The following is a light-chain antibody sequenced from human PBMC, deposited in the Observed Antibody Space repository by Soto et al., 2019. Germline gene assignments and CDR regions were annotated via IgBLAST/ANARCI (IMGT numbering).Light chain of an antibody. CDR3: CSYAGSSTYYV. CDR2: EVI. J-gene: IGLJ1*01. CDR1: SSDVGSYNL. V-gene: IGLV2-23*02. Sequence: QSALTQPASVSGSPGQSITISCTGTSSDVGSYNLVSWYQQHPGKAPKLMIYEVIKRPSGVSNRFSGSNSGNTASLTISGLQAEDEADYYCCSYAGSSTYYVFGTGTKVTVL.